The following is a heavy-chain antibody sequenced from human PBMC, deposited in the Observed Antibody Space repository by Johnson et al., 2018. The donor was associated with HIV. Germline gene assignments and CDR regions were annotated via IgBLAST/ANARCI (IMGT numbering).Heavy chain of an antibody. J-gene: IGHJ3*02. D-gene: IGHD1-26*01. CDR1: GFTVSSNY. Sequence: VQLVESGGGLVQPGGSLRLSCAASGFTVSSNYMSWVRQAPGKGLEWVSVIYSGGSTYYADSVKGRFTISRDNSRDTLFLEMNSLRVEDTAVYYCAREGSVGATIFTMFDAFDIWCQGTMVTVSS. CDR3: AREGSVGATIFTMFDAFDI. CDR2: IYSGGST. V-gene: IGHV3-66*02.